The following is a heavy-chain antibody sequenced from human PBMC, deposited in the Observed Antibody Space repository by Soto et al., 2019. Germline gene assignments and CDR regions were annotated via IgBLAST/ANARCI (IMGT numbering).Heavy chain of an antibody. CDR2: ISYNGNT. CDR1: GGSISSND. CDR3: ARVSYHYVWGSSTGMDV. Sequence: QVQLQESGPGLVKPAETLSLTCSVSGGSISSNDWSWIRQPPGEGLEYIGYISYNGNTNYKPSLKSRVTISVDTSKNQFSLKMSSVTAADTAVYYCARVSYHYVWGSSTGMDVWGQGTTVTVSS. J-gene: IGHJ6*02. V-gene: IGHV4-59*01. D-gene: IGHD3-16*01.